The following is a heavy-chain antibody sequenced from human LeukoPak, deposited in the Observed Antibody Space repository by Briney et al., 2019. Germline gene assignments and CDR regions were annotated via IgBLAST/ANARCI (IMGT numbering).Heavy chain of an antibody. D-gene: IGHD3-22*01. J-gene: IGHJ3*02. CDR1: GYSISSGYY. V-gene: IGHV4-38-2*01. CDR3: ARRLDAFDI. CDR2: IYYSGST. Sequence: PSETLSLTCAVSGYSISSGYYWGWIRQPPGKGLEWIGSIYYSGSTYYNPSLKSRVTISVDTSKNQFSLKLSSVTAADTAVYYCARRLDAFDIWGQGTMVTVSS.